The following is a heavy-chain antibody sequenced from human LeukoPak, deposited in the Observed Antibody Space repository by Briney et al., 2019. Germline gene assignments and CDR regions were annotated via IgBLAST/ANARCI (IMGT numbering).Heavy chain of an antibody. J-gene: IGHJ5*02. CDR3: ARQGPDYGDYRGHWFDP. V-gene: IGHV1-2*02. CDR1: GYTFTGYY. Sequence: ASVKVSCKASGYTFTGYYMHWVRQAPGQGLEWMGWINPNSGGTNYAQKFQGRVTMTRDMSTSTVYMELSSLRSEDTAVYYCARQGPDYGDYRGHWFDPWGQGTLVTVSS. D-gene: IGHD4-17*01. CDR2: INPNSGGT.